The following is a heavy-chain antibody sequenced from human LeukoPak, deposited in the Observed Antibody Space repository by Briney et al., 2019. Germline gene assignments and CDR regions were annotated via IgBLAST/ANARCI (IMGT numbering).Heavy chain of an antibody. J-gene: IGHJ4*02. Sequence: ASVTVSCTASGYTFTGYYMHWVRQAPGQGLEWMGWINPNSGGTNYAQKFQGRVTMTRDTSISTAYMELSRLRSDDTAVYYCASLYYGDTHFDYWGQGTLVTVSS. CDR1: GYTFTGYY. D-gene: IGHD4-17*01. CDR3: ASLYYGDTHFDY. CDR2: INPNSGGT. V-gene: IGHV1-2*02.